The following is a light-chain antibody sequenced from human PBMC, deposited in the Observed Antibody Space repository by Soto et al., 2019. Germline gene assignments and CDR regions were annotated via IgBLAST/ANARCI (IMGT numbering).Light chain of an antibody. CDR1: TGAVTSNHH. CDR2: DTS. V-gene: IGLV7-46*01. J-gene: IGLJ2*01. Sequence: QAVVTQEPSLTVSPGGTVTLTCGSSTGAVTSNHHPYWFQQKAGQAPRTLIYDTSNKHSWTPARFSGSLLGDKAALTLSGAQPEDEAQYYCVLSYNAARVFGGGTKLTFL. CDR3: VLSYNAARV.